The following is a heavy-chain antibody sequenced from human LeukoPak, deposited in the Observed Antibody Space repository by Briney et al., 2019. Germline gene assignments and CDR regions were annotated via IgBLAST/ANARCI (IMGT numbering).Heavy chain of an antibody. V-gene: IGHV3-23*01. D-gene: IGHD6-19*01. CDR2: ISSSGHVT. CDR1: GFTFTSHS. J-gene: IGHJ4*02. CDR3: AKHRLPVAGSPSKNPTAYFED. Sequence: PGRSLRLSCAASGFTFTSHSMSWVRQAPGKGLEWVSAISSSGHVTFYADSVKGRFTVSRDQSQNTLFLQMSSLRADDTAVYYCAKHRLPVAGSPSKNPTAYFEDWGQGILVTVSS.